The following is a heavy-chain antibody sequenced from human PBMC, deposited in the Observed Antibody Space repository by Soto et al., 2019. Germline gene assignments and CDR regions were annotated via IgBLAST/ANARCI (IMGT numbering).Heavy chain of an antibody. CDR1: GYTFTSYA. V-gene: IGHV1-3*01. CDR2: INAGIGDT. D-gene: IGHD2-15*01. CDR3: ARDLGGWPDY. Sequence: VASVKVSCKASGYTFTSYAMHWVRQAPGQRLEWMGWINAGIGDTEYSQKFQGRVTITRDTSASTAYMELSSLRSEDTAVYYCARDLGGWPDYWGQGTLVTVSS. J-gene: IGHJ4*02.